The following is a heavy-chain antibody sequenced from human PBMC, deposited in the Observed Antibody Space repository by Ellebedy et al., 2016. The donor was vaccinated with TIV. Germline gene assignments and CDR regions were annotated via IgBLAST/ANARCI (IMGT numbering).Heavy chain of an antibody. J-gene: IGHJ4*02. CDR3: SFKGVATRVY. CDR1: GFTFSNYA. CDR2: VSSSGDTT. D-gene: IGHD4-23*01. V-gene: IGHV3-23*01. Sequence: GESLKISCAASGFTFSNYAMTWVRQAPGKGLEGVSAVSSSGDTTYYADSVKGRFTISRDNSKNTLYLQMSSLRAEDTAVYYCSFKGVATRVYWGQGTLVTVSS.